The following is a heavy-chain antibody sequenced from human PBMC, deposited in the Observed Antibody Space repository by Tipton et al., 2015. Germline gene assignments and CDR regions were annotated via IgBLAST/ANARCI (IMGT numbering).Heavy chain of an antibody. V-gene: IGHV4-61*08. CDR1: GGAINSGDNY. CDR2: ISYSGSP. J-gene: IGHJ2*01. CDR3: ARGHYVSGWYSHYFDL. D-gene: IGHD6-19*01. Sequence: LSLTCTVSGGAINSGDNYWTWIRQHPGKGLEWIGYISYSGSPNYNPSLRSRVTISVDASKNQFSLQLSSITAADTAVYYCARGHYVSGWYSHYFDLWGRGSLVTVSS.